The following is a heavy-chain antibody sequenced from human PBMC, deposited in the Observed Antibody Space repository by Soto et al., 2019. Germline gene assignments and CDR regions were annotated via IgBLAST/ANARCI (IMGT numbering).Heavy chain of an antibody. CDR1: GGSISSGGYS. CDR3: ASSGWSEDFYYYYGMDV. J-gene: IGHJ6*02. CDR2: IYHSGST. V-gene: IGHV4-30-2*01. D-gene: IGHD6-19*01. Sequence: PSETLSLTCAVSGGSISSGGYSWSWIRQPPGKGLEWIGYIYHSGSTYYNPSLKSRVTISVDRSKNQFSLHLTSVTAADTAVYYCASSGWSEDFYYYYGMDVWGQGTTVTVSS.